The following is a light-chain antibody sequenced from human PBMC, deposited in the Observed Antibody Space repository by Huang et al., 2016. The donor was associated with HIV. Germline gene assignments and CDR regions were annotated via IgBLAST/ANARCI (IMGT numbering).Light chain of an antibody. V-gene: IGKV1-27*01. Sequence: DIQMTQSPSSLSASVGDSVTITCRASQGIDNYLAWYQQKPGEVPKLLIFAASALKSGVPARFSGSGSGTHFSLNISSLQPEDVATDYCQKYNSAPITFGQGTRLEI. CDR3: QKYNSAPIT. CDR1: QGIDNY. CDR2: AAS. J-gene: IGKJ5*01.